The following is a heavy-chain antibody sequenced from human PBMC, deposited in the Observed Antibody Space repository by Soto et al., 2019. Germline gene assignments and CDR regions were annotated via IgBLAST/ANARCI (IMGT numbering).Heavy chain of an antibody. V-gene: IGHV1-3*04. CDR3: ARKRHSNYDYYYGMDV. CDR2: INTGNGST. D-gene: IGHD4-4*01. Sequence: EASVKVSCKTSGYTFTYYALHWVRQAPGQGLEWMGRINTGNGSTSYSENFQSRVTITRDTSKNTLYLQMNSLRAEDTAVYYCARKRHSNYDYYYGMDVWGQGTTVTVSS. J-gene: IGHJ6*02. CDR1: GYTFTYYA.